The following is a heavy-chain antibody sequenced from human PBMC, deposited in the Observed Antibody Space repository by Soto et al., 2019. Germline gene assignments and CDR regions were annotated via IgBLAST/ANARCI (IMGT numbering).Heavy chain of an antibody. J-gene: IGHJ4*02. D-gene: IGHD5-18*01. V-gene: IGHV3-33*01. CDR2: IWYDGSNK. Sequence: GGSLRLSCAASGFTFSSYGMHWVRQAPGKGLEWVAVIWYDGSNKYYADSVKGRFTISRDNSKNTLYLQMNSLRAEDTAVYYCARDRSGYSDSGIDYWGQGTLVTVSS. CDR1: GFTFSSYG. CDR3: ARDRSGYSDSGIDY.